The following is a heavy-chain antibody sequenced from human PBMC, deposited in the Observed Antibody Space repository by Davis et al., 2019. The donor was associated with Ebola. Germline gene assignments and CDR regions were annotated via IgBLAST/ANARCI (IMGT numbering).Heavy chain of an antibody. V-gene: IGHV3-43*02. J-gene: IGHJ4*02. CDR3: ARSPRRIVLVVYDY. Sequence: GESLKISCAASGFTFDDYAMHWVRQAPGKGLEWVSLTSGDGGSTYYADSVKGRFTISRDNAKNSLYLQMNSLSAEDTAVYYCARSPRRIVLVVYDYWGQGTLVTVSS. CDR2: TSGDGGST. CDR1: GFTFDDYA. D-gene: IGHD2-8*02.